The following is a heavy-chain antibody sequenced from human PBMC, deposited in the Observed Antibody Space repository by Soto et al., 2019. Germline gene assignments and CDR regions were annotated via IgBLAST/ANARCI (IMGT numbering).Heavy chain of an antibody. CDR1: GGTFSSYA. CDR3: ARDDLPGIVGATRYGMDV. V-gene: IGHV1-69*06. CDR2: IIPIFGTA. J-gene: IGHJ6*02. Sequence: SVKVSCKASGGTFSSYAISWVRQAPGQGLEWMGGIIPIFGTANYAQKFQGRVTITADKSTSTAYMELSSLRSEDTAVYYCARDDLPGIVGATRYGMDVWGQGTTVTVS. D-gene: IGHD1-26*01.